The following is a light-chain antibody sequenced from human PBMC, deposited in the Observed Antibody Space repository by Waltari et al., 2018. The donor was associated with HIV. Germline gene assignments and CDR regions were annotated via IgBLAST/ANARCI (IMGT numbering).Light chain of an antibody. Sequence: QSVLTQPPSASGTPGQRVTISCSGSSSNIGSNYVYWYQQLPGTAPKLLIYRNNQRPAVVPVRLSGSKSGTSASLAISGLRSEDEADYYCAAWDDSLSGLVFGGGTKLTVL. CDR2: RNN. V-gene: IGLV1-47*01. CDR3: AAWDDSLSGLV. J-gene: IGLJ3*02. CDR1: SSNIGSNY.